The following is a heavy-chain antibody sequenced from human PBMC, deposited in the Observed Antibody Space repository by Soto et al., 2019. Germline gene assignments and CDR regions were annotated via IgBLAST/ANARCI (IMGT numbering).Heavy chain of an antibody. Sequence: QVQLQQWGAGLLKPSETLSLTCAVYGGSFSGYYWSWIRQPPGKGLEWIGEINHSGSTNYNPSLKSRVTISVDTSKNQFSLKLSSVTAAYTAVYYCAREGPMYSSGWYSHYYYYGMDVWGQGTTVTVSS. J-gene: IGHJ6*02. CDR3: AREGPMYSSGWYSHYYYYGMDV. CDR2: INHSGST. D-gene: IGHD6-19*01. CDR1: GGSFSGYY. V-gene: IGHV4-34*01.